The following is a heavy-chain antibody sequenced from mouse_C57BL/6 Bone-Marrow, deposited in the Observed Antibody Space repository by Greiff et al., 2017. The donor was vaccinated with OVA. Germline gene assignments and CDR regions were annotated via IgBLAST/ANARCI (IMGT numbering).Heavy chain of an antibody. D-gene: IGHD2-1*01. CDR1: GFTFTDYY. V-gene: IGHV7-3*01. J-gene: IGHJ1*03. CDR2: IRNKANGYTT. CDR3: ARYPLIYYGILRRYFDV. Sequence: EVKLMESGGGLVQPGGSLSLSCAASGFTFTDYYMSWVRQPPGKALEWLGFIRNKANGYTTEYSASVKGRFTISRDNSQSILYLQMNALRAEDSATYYCARYPLIYYGILRRYFDVWGTGTTVTVSS.